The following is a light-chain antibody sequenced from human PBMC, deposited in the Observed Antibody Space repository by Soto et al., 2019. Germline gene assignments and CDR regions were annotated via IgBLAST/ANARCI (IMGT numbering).Light chain of an antibody. CDR2: RSS. CDR1: QTISNY. Sequence: DIQVTQSPSTLSASVGDRVTITCRASQTISNYLTWYQQRPGKAPKLLIYRSSILQNGVPSRFSGSGSGTEFTLTISSLQPDDFATYYCQQYYIYATFGQGTRVEI. CDR3: QQYYIYAT. J-gene: IGKJ1*01. V-gene: IGKV1-5*03.